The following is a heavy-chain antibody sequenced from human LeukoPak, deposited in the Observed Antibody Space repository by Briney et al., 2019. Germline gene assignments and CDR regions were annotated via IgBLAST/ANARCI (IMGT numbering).Heavy chain of an antibody. CDR2: VFYSRVT. J-gene: IGHJ3*02. V-gene: IGHV4-59*01. Sequence: PSETLSLTCTVSGASIRGYYWGWIRQPPGKGLECIGHVFYSRVTNYNPSLKSCVTISLDTSKNQVSLKLSSLTAADTALYYCARRQQLADGGQAFDIWGQGTMVTVSS. CDR1: GASIRGYY. D-gene: IGHD6-13*01. CDR3: ARRQQLADGGQAFDI.